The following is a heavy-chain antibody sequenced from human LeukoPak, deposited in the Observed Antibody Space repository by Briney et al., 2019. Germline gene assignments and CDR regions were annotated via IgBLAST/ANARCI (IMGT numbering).Heavy chain of an antibody. Sequence: GASVKVSCKASGYTFTIYDINGVRQALGQGLEWMGRVNPDSGNTGYAQKFQGRVTITRNTSTSTPYMELSSLRSEDTAVYYCARGFGPDFWGQGSLVTVSS. CDR1: GYTFTIYD. J-gene: IGHJ4*02. CDR3: ARGFGPDF. D-gene: IGHD3-3*01. V-gene: IGHV1-8*03. CDR2: VNPDSGNT.